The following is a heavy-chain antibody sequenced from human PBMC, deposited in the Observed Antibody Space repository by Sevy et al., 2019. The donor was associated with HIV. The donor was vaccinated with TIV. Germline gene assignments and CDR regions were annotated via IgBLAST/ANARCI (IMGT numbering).Heavy chain of an antibody. CDR3: ARDLYSGSYYENY. V-gene: IGHV3-7*01. D-gene: IGHD1-26*01. CDR2: IKQDGSDK. J-gene: IGHJ4*02. CDR1: GFTLSSYW. Sequence: GGSLRLSCAASGFTLSSYWMSWVRQAPGKGLEWVANIKQDGSDKYYVDSVKGRFTISRDNAKNSLYLQINSLRAEDTAVYYCARDLYSGSYYENYWGQGTLVTVSS.